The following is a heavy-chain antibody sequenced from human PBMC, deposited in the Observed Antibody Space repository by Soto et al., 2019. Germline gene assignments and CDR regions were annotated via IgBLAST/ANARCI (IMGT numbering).Heavy chain of an antibody. Sequence: PSQTLSLTCAISGDSVSRTTAAWNWIRQFPSRGLEWLGRTYYRSKWFSDYAVSVKSRLTINADTSTNQFSLQLNSVTPDDTAVYYCARDEGALNSWGQGTPVTVPQ. CDR1: GDSVSRTTAA. V-gene: IGHV6-1*01. CDR2: TYYRSKWFS. J-gene: IGHJ4*02. CDR3: ARDEGALNS.